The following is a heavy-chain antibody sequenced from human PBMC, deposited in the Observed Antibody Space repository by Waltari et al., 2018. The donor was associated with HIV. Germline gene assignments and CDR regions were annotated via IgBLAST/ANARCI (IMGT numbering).Heavy chain of an antibody. J-gene: IGHJ4*02. CDR2: IYYRGRT. CDR3: ARAVQGYCSGGSCENYFDY. D-gene: IGHD2-15*01. V-gene: IGHV4-39*01. CDR1: GGSISSSSYY. Sequence: QLQLQESGPGLVKPSETLSLTCTVSGGSISSSSYYWGWIRQPPGKGLEWIGSIYYRGRTYHNPSLKSRVPISVDTSKNQFSLKLSSLTAADTAVYYCARAVQGYCSGGSCENYFDYWGQGTLVTVSS.